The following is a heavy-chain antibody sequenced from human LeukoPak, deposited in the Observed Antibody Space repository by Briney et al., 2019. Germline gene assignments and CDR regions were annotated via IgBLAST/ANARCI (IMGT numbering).Heavy chain of an antibody. V-gene: IGHV4-59*01. D-gene: IGHD3-9*01. Sequence: PSETLSLTCTVSGGSISSYYWSWIRQPPGKGLEWIGYIYYSGSTNYNPSLKNRVTISVDTSKNQFSLKLSSVTAADTAVYYCARDILTGYGNDYWGQGTLVTVSS. CDR1: GGSISSYY. CDR3: ARDILTGYGNDY. J-gene: IGHJ4*02. CDR2: IYYSGST.